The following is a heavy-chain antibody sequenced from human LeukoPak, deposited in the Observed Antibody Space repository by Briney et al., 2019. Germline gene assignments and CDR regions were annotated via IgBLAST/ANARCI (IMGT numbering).Heavy chain of an antibody. Sequence: SSETLSLTCAVCGGSFSGYYWSWIRQPPGKGLEWIGEINHSGSTNYNPSIKSRVTISVDTSKNQFSLKLSSVTAADTAVYYCARVEHDSSGWNYQIDYWGQGTLVTVSS. J-gene: IGHJ4*02. CDR3: ARVEHDSSGWNYQIDY. CDR2: INHSGST. V-gene: IGHV4-34*01. CDR1: GGSFSGYY. D-gene: IGHD3-22*01.